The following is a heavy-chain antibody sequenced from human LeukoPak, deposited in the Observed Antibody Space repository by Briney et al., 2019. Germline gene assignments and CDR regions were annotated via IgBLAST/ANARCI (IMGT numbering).Heavy chain of an antibody. V-gene: IGHV3-7*04. CDR3: AKDCSGGSCYDY. D-gene: IGHD2-15*01. J-gene: IGHJ4*02. CDR1: GFTFSDYY. CDR2: IKYDGSEK. Sequence: GGSLRLSCAASGFTFSDYYMDWVRQAPGKGREWGANIKYDGSEKYYVDSVRGRFTISRDNAKNSLYLQMNSLTPEDTAVYFCAKDCSGGSCYDYWGQGTLVTVSS.